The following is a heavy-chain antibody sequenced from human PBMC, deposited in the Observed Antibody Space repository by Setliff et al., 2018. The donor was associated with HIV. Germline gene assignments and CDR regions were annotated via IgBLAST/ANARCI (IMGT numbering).Heavy chain of an antibody. J-gene: IGHJ4*02. CDR3: ARTPPSVTTFHLDRSYYFDY. V-gene: IGHV4-34*01. Sequence: SETLSLTCAVYGGSFSGYYWSWIRQPPGKGLEWIGEINHGGSTNYNPSLKSRVTISVDTSKNQFSLKLSSVTAADTAVYYCARTPPSVTTFHLDRSYYFDYWGQGTLVTVSS. CDR2: INHGGST. CDR1: GGSFSGYY. D-gene: IGHD4-4*01.